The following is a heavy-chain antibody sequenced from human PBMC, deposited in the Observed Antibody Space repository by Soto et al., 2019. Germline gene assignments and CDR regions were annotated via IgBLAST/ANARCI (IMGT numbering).Heavy chain of an antibody. V-gene: IGHV3-7*03. CDR3: ARDFATHCSGSTCYPYAY. CDR2: IKHDGSET. J-gene: IGHJ4*02. Sequence: GGSLRLSCAASGFTFDTFWMSWVRQSPGKGLEWVANIKHDGSETYYVDSVKGRFTISRDNAKNSLFLQMNTLRTEDTAMYYCARDFATHCSGSTCYPYAYWGQGALVTVSS. D-gene: IGHD2-15*01. CDR1: GFTFDTFW.